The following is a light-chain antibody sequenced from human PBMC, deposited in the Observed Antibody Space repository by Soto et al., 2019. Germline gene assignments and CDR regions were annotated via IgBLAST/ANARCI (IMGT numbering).Light chain of an antibody. Sequence: DIQMTQSPSSLSASVGDRVTITCRASQSISSYLNWYQRKPGKAPNLLIYAASSLQSGVPSRFSGSGSGTDFTLTISSLQPEDFATYYCQQSYSTPRYTFGQGTKLEIK. CDR3: QQSYSTPRYT. J-gene: IGKJ2*01. V-gene: IGKV1-39*01. CDR1: QSISSY. CDR2: AAS.